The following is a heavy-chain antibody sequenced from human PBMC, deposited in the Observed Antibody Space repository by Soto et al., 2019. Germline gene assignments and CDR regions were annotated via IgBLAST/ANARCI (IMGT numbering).Heavy chain of an antibody. CDR3: TRDIFRTITTVDF. V-gene: IGHV3-9*01. D-gene: IGHD4-4*01. Sequence: EVQLVESGGDLVQPGRSLRLSCVGSGFDFDDHAMSWVRQAPGKGLEWVAGIIWNGPFIGYARSVRGRFTISRDDAKNSLYLQMNSLRPEDTALYYCTRDIFRTITTVDFWGQGTLVTVSS. CDR2: IIWNGPFI. CDR1: GFDFDDHA. J-gene: IGHJ4*02.